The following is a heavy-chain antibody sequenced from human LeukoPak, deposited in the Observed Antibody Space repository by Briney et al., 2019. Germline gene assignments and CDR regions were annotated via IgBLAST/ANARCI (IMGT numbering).Heavy chain of an antibody. V-gene: IGHV1-2*02. CDR2: INPNSGGT. D-gene: IGHD2-15*01. CDR1: GYTFTGYY. J-gene: IGHJ4*02. Sequence: GASVKVSCKASGYTFTGYYMHWVRQAPGQGLEWMGWINPNSGGTNYAQKFQGRVTMTRDTSISTAYMELSRLRSDDTAVYYCARDRRYCSGGSCFFDYWGQGTLVTVSS. CDR3: ARDRRYCSGGSCFFDY.